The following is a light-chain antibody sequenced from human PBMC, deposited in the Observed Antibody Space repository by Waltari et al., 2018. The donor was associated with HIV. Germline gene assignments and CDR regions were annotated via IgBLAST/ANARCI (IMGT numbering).Light chain of an antibody. CDR3: CSYAGSYPVV. Sequence: QAALTQPRSVSRSPGQSVTLPCPGTSSHVCCFNFVPWYQQHPGKAPKLMIYDVSKRPSGVPDRFSGSKSGNTASLTISGLQAEDEADYYCCSYAGSYPVVFGGGTKLTVL. J-gene: IGLJ2*01. V-gene: IGLV2-11*01. CDR2: DVS. CDR1: SSHVCCFNF.